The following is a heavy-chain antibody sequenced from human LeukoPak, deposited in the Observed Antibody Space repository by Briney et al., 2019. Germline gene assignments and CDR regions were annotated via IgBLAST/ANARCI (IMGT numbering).Heavy chain of an antibody. CDR3: ARGGSRSPSPGDY. D-gene: IGHD2-2*01. CDR1: GYAFTNYF. Sequence: GASVKVSCKASGYAFTNYFLHWVRQAPGQGLEWMGIINPSGGSTTYAQKFQGRVTLTRDTSTSTVYMDLSSLGSEDTAVYYCARGGSRSPSPGDYWGQGTLVTVSS. CDR2: INPSGGST. J-gene: IGHJ4*02. V-gene: IGHV1-46*01.